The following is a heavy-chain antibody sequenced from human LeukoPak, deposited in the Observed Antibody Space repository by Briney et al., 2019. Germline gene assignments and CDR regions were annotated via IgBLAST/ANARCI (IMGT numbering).Heavy chain of an antibody. CDR2: IDGSGADT. V-gene: IGHV3-23*01. Sequence: GGSLRLSCKGSGFRFSTYAMSWVRQAPGKGLEWLSTIDGSGADTYYAASVKGRFTISRDNSKNTVYLQTNSLRAEDTAVYHCAKDGYSSGWFHFDYWGQGTLVTVSS. CDR1: GFRFSTYA. J-gene: IGHJ4*02. D-gene: IGHD6-19*01. CDR3: AKDGYSSGWFHFDY.